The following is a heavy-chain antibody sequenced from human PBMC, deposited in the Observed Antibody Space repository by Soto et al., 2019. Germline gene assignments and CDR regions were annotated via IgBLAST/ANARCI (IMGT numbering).Heavy chain of an antibody. Sequence: QVQLVQSGAEVKKPGASVKVSCKASGYTFTSYDINWVRQATGQGLEWMGWMNPNSGNTGYAQKFQGRVTMTRNTSISTAYMELSSLRSEDTAVYYCARSRRIVGATNVGWFDPWGQGTLVTVSS. CDR1: GYTFTSYD. D-gene: IGHD1-26*01. CDR3: ARSRRIVGATNVGWFDP. V-gene: IGHV1-8*01. CDR2: MNPNSGNT. J-gene: IGHJ5*02.